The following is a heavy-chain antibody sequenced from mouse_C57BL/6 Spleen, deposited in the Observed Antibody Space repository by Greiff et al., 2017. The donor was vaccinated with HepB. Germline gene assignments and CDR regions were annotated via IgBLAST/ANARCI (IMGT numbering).Heavy chain of an antibody. V-gene: IGHV1-5*01. CDR2: IYPGNSDT. D-gene: IGHD2-4*01. J-gene: IGHJ2*01. CDR3: TIYYDYVEMYFDY. CDR1: GYTFTSYW. Sequence: VQLQQSGTVLARPGASVKMSCKTSGYTFTSYWMHWVKQRPGQGLEWIGAIYPGNSDTSYNQKFKGKAKLTAVTSASTAYMELSSLTNEDSAVYYCTIYYDYVEMYFDYWGQGTTLTVSS.